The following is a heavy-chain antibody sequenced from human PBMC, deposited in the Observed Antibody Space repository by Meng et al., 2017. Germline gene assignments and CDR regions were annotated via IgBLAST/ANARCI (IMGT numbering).Heavy chain of an antibody. CDR3: ARGRRFLEWFDY. V-gene: IGHV4-34*01. CDR1: GGSFSGYY. Sequence: QVQLPQWGAGLLKPSETLSLNCAVYGGSFSGYYWSGIRQPPGKGLEWIGEINHSGSTNYNPSLKSRVTISVDTSKNQFSLKLSSVTAADTAVYYCARGRRFLEWFDYWGQGTLVTVSS. J-gene: IGHJ4*02. CDR2: INHSGST. D-gene: IGHD3-3*01.